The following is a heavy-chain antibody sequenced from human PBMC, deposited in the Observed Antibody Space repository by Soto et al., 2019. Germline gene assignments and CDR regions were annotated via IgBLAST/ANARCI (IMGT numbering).Heavy chain of an antibody. CDR3: AKVPVASRAYDAFDI. CDR2: ISASGGST. V-gene: IGHV3-23*01. Sequence: GGSLRLSCAASKFAFSSYAMSWVRQAPGKGLEWVSAISASGGSTYYADSVKGRFTISRDNSKNTLYLQMNSLRAEDTAVFYCAKVPVASRAYDAFDIWGQGTMVTVSS. J-gene: IGHJ3*02. D-gene: IGHD2-15*01. CDR1: KFAFSSYA.